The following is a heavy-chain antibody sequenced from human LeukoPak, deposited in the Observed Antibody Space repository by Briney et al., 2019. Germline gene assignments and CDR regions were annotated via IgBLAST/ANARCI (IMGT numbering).Heavy chain of an antibody. Sequence: PGGSLRLSCAASGFTFSSYAMSWVRQAPGKGLEWVSVIYSGGSTYYADSVKGRFTISRDNSKNTLYLQMNSLRAEDTAVYYCARDPAISGYDSIYYYYGMDVWGQGTTVTVSS. D-gene: IGHD5-12*01. V-gene: IGHV3-66*01. J-gene: IGHJ6*02. CDR3: ARDPAISGYDSIYYYYGMDV. CDR2: IYSGGST. CDR1: GFTFSSYA.